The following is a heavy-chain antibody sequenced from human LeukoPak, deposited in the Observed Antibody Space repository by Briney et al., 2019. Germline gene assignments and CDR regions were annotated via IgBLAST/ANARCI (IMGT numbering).Heavy chain of an antibody. D-gene: IGHD3-10*01. CDR2: ISGDGSRI. V-gene: IGHV3-74*03. CDR1: GFTFSRFW. CDR3: ARGERRMVGAM. Sequence: GGSLRLSCAASGFTFSRFWMHWVRQAPGKGLVWVSRISGDGSRITYADDVQGRFTISRDNAKNTLYLQLNSLRAEDTAVYYCARGERRMVGAMWGQGTLVIVSS. J-gene: IGHJ4*02.